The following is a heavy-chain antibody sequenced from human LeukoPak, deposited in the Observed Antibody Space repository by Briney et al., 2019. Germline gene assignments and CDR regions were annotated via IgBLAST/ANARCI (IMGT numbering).Heavy chain of an antibody. CDR2: IYYSGST. V-gene: IGHV4-59*08. D-gene: IGHD2/OR15-2a*01. J-gene: IGHJ3*02. Sequence: PSETLSLTCTVSGGSISSYYWSWIRQPPGKGLEWIGYIYYSGSTNYNPSLKSRVTISVDTSKNQFSLKLSSVTAADTAVYYCARLYGPLDAFDIWGQGTMVTVSS. CDR3: ARLYGPLDAFDI. CDR1: GGSISSYY.